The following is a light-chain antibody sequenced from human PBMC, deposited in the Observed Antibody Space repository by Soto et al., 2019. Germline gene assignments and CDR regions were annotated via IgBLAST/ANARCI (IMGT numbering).Light chain of an antibody. CDR3: QQYHSYWT. CDR1: QSITSW. J-gene: IGKJ1*01. V-gene: IGKV1-5*01. Sequence: DIQMTQSPPTLSAYVGDRVTITCRASQSITSWLAWYQQKPGKAPKLLIYDALSLESGVPSRFRGSGSGTVFTLTINGLQPDDFATYYCQQYHSYWTFGQGTKVDIK. CDR2: DAL.